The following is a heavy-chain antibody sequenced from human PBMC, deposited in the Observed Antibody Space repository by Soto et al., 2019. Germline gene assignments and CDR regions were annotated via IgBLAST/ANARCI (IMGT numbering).Heavy chain of an antibody. D-gene: IGHD3-10*01. J-gene: IGHJ6*02. V-gene: IGHV3-48*02. CDR3: ARYGSGSYFRALGYYYGMDV. CDR1: GFTFSSYS. Sequence: PGGSLRLSCAASGFTFSSYSMNWVRQAPGKGLEWVSYISSSSSTIYYADTVKGRFTISRDNAKNSLYLQMNSLRDEDTAVYYCARYGSGSYFRALGYYYGMDVWGQGTTVSGSS. CDR2: ISSSSSTI.